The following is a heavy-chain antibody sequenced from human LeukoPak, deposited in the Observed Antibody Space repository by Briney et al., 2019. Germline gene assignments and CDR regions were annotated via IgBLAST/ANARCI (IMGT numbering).Heavy chain of an antibody. D-gene: IGHD6-13*01. J-gene: IGHJ4*02. CDR3: ARERIAAAGTLDY. V-gene: IGHV4-59*01. Sequence: SETLSLTCSVSGASTTSYYWNWIRQAPGKGLEWIGYIYSDGTTSYNPFLKSRVTISVDTSKNQFSLKLSSVTAADTAVYYCARERIAAAGTLDYWGQGTLVTVSS. CDR2: IYSDGTT. CDR1: GASTTSYY.